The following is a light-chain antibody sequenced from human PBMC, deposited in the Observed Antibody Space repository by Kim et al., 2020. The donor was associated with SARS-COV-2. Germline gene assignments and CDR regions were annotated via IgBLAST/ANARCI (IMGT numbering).Light chain of an antibody. CDR3: QQYVNSPIT. V-gene: IGKV3-20*01. CDR2: GAS. Sequence: SPGERATLSCRASQTVTSNYVAWYQQKPGQATRLLIYGASRRAAGTPDRFSGSGSGTDFTLTNSRLEPEDFAVYYCQQYVNSPITFGQGTRLEIK. CDR1: QTVTSNY. J-gene: IGKJ5*01.